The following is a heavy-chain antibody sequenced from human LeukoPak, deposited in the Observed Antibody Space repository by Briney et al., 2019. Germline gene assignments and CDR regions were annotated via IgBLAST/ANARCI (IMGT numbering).Heavy chain of an antibody. V-gene: IGHV3-72*01. CDR2: TRNKANSYTT. D-gene: IGHD2-15*01. CDR3: ARDIGYCSGGSCYYWFDP. Sequence: PGGSLRLSCAASGFTLSDHYMDWVRQAPGKGLEWVGRTRNKANSYTTEYAASVKGRFTISSDDSKNSLYLQMNSLKTEDTAVYYCARDIGYCSGGSCYYWFDPWGQGTLVTVSS. CDR1: GFTLSDHY. J-gene: IGHJ5*02.